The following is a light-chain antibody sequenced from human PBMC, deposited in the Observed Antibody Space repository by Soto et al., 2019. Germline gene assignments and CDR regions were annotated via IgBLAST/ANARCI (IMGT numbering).Light chain of an antibody. J-gene: IGLJ3*02. V-gene: IGLV2-11*01. CDR3: CSYAGNSLWV. Sequence: QSVLTQPRSVSGSPGQSVTISCTGTSSDVGGSNLVSWYQQHAGRAPKLVIYDAIKRPSGVPDRFSGSKSGNTASLTISGLQVEDEADYYCCSYAGNSLWVFGGGTQLTVL. CDR1: SSDVGGSNL. CDR2: DAI.